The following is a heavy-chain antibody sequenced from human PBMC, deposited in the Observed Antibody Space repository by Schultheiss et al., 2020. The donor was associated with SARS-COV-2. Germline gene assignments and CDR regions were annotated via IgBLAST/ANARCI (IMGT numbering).Heavy chain of an antibody. CDR3: ARAYCSGGSCYQAQYNWFDP. D-gene: IGHD2-15*01. CDR2: IKQDGSEK. V-gene: IGHV3-7*03. Sequence: GGSLRLSCAASGFTFSSYWMSWVRQAPGKGLEWVANIKQDGSEKYYVDSVKGRFTISRDNAKNSLYLQMNSLRAEDTAVYYCARAYCSGGSCYQAQYNWFDPWGQGTLVTVSS. CDR1: GFTFSSYW. J-gene: IGHJ5*02.